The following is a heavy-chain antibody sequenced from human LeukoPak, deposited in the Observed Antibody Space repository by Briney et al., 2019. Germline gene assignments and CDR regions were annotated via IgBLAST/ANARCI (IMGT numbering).Heavy chain of an antibody. CDR3: ATDGYSGRIFDY. D-gene: IGHD5-12*01. CDR2: FDPEDGET. J-gene: IGHJ4*02. Sequence: ASVKVSCKASGYTFTSYDINWVRQAPGKGLEWMGGFDPEDGETIYAQKFQGRVTMTEDTSTDTAYMELSSLRSEDTAVYYCATDGYSGRIFDYWGQGTLVTVSS. V-gene: IGHV1-24*01. CDR1: GYTFTSYD.